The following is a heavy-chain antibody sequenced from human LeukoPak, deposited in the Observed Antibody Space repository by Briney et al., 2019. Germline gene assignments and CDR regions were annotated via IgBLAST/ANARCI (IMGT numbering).Heavy chain of an antibody. Sequence: ASVKVSCKASGYTFTSYAMHWVRQAPGQGLEWMGWINTNTGNPTYAQGFTGRFVFSLDTSVSTAYLQISSLKAEDTAVYYCARELGSSWYRKSNRFDPWGQGTLVTVSS. V-gene: IGHV7-4-1*02. CDR1: GYTFTSYA. D-gene: IGHD6-13*01. CDR3: ARELGSSWYRKSNRFDP. CDR2: INTNTGNP. J-gene: IGHJ5*02.